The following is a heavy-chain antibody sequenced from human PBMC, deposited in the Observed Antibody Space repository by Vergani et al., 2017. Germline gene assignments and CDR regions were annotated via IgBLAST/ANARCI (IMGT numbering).Heavy chain of an antibody. CDR3: ARALGYDDSSGYKSNWFDP. CDR1: GGTFSSYT. D-gene: IGHD3-22*01. V-gene: IGHV1-69*02. CDR2: IIPILGIA. J-gene: IGHJ5*02. Sequence: QVQLVQSGAEVKKPGSSVKVSCKASGGTFSSYTISWVRQAPGQGLEWMGRIIPILGIANYAQKFQGRVTITADKATSTDYMELSSLRSEDTAGYYWARALGYDDSSGYKSNWFDPWGQGTLVTVSS.